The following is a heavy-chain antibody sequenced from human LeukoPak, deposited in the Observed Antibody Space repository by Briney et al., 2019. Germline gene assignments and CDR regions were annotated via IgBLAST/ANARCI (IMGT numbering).Heavy chain of an antibody. CDR3: LQWFPESAMDA. CDR1: GGSFSVHY. D-gene: IGHD3-10*01. Sequence: SETPSLTCAVYGGSFSVHYWGWIRQAPGKGLEWIGEINHSGGTNYNPSLESRVIISVDTSRKQFNLRLNSVTAADTAVYYCLQWFPESAMDAWGQGTTVTVSS. J-gene: IGHJ6*02. CDR2: INHSGGT. V-gene: IGHV4-34*01.